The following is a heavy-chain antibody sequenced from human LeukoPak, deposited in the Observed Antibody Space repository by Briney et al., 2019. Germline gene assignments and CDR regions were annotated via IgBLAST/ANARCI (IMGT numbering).Heavy chain of an antibody. D-gene: IGHD2-2*01. CDR1: GGSISSYY. J-gene: IGHJ3*02. Sequence: SETLSLTCTVSGGSISSYYWSWIRQPPGKGLEWIGYIYYSGSTNYSPSLKSRVTISVDTSKNQFSLKLSSVTAADTAVYYCARRIVVVPAAKDAFDIWGQGTMVTVSS. V-gene: IGHV4-59*01. CDR2: IYYSGST. CDR3: ARRIVVVPAAKDAFDI.